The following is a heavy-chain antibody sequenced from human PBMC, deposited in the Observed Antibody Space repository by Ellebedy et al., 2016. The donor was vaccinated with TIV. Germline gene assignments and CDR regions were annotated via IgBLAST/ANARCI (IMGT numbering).Heavy chain of an antibody. J-gene: IGHJ4*02. CDR2: LHSGGTT. Sequence: GGSLRLSXAASGFTISNNYMSWVRQAPGKGLEWVAILHSGGTTFYADSVEGRFTISRDSSKNTLYLQMNSLRVEDTAVYYCARAPTVTSVFDCWGQGTLVTVSS. D-gene: IGHD4-17*01. CDR3: ARAPTVTSVFDC. CDR1: GFTISNNY. V-gene: IGHV3-53*01.